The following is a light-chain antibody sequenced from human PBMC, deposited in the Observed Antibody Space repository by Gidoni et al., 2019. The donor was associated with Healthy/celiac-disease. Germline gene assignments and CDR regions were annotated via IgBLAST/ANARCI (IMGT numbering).Light chain of an antibody. CDR2: GAS. CDR3: QQFRGIT. V-gene: IGKV3-20*01. Sequence: ELVLTQSPGTLSLSPGERATLSCRASQSVSSSYLAWYQQKPGQAPRLLIYGASSRATGIPDRFSGSGSGTDFTLTISRLEPEDFAVYYCQQFRGITFGQGTRQEIK. J-gene: IGKJ5*01. CDR1: QSVSSSY.